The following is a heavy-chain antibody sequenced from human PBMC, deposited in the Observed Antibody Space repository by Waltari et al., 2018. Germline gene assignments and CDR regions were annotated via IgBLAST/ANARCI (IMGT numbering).Heavy chain of an antibody. CDR1: GFTFSDYW. CDR2: VNSAGTGS. J-gene: IGHJ4*02. V-gene: IGHV3-74*01. Sequence: EVQLVESGGGLVQPGGSLRLSCAASGFTFSDYWMHWVRQVPGKGLLWVYHVNSAGTGSSYADSVKGRFTISRDNARNILYLQMNSLTVEDTAVYYCARDTPGDGIDYWGQGTLVTVSP. CDR3: ARDTPGDGIDY. D-gene: IGHD2-21*01.